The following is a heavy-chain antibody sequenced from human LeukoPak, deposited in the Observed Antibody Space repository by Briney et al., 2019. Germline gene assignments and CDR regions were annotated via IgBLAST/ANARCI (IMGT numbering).Heavy chain of an antibody. CDR1: GGSISSYY. Sequence: SGTLSLTCTVSGGSISSYYWSWIRQPPGKGLEWIGYIYYSGSTNYNPSLKSRVTISVDTSKNQFSLKLSSVTAADTAVYYCARSYYGSGSPMGYIDSWGQGTLVTVSS. D-gene: IGHD3-10*01. V-gene: IGHV4-59*01. CDR2: IYYSGST. CDR3: ARSYYGSGSPMGYIDS. J-gene: IGHJ4*02.